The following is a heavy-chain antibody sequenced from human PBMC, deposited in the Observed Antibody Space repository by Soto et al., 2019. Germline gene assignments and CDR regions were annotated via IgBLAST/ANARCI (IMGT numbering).Heavy chain of an antibody. Sequence: SEMQSLTCTVSGGYIRNYYWSWIRQPPGRGLEWIGHIFYSGSTNYNPALKSRVTISVDTSKSQFSLRLSSVTAADTAVYYCAKDSGYNYGYFRWFDPWGQGTLVTVLL. V-gene: IGHV4-59*01. CDR1: GGYIRNYY. J-gene: IGHJ5*02. CDR3: AKDSGYNYGYFRWFDP. D-gene: IGHD5-18*01. CDR2: IFYSGST.